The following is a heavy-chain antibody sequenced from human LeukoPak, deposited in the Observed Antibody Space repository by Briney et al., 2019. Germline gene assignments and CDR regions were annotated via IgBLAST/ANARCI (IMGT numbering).Heavy chain of an antibody. CDR1: GFTFSTFW. D-gene: IGHD1-1*01. CDR2: IKKEGSEK. J-gene: IGHJ4*02. Sequence: GGSLRLSCAASGFTFSTFWMSWVRQAPGKGLEWVAKIKKEGSEKYYVDSMKGRFTVSRDNAKNSLYLQMDSLRAEDTAVYYCARGGTFVSDYWGQGTLVTVSS. CDR3: ARGGTFVSDY. V-gene: IGHV3-7*01.